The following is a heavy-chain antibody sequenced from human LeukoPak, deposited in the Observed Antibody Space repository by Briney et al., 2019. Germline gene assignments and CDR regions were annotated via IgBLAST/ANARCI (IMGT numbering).Heavy chain of an antibody. J-gene: IGHJ4*02. CDR3: ARDPPAVSINTYA. D-gene: IGHD2-8*01. Sequence: GGSLRLSCAASGFTVGNNYMNWVRQAPGKGLEWVSLIFSHGETSYADSVKGRFTISRDYSKNTLYPQMNGLRVEDTAVYYCARDPPAVSINTYAWGQGTLVTVSS. V-gene: IGHV3-66*01. CDR2: IFSHGET. CDR1: GFTVGNNY.